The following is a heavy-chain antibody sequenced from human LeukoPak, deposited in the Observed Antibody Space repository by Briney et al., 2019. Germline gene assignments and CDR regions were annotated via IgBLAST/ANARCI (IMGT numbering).Heavy chain of an antibody. J-gene: IGHJ5*02. D-gene: IGHD2-2*02. Sequence: PSETLSLTRTVYGGSFSDYYWNWIRQPPGKGLEWIGEINHSGSTNYNPSLKSRVTILLDTSKKQFSLRLSSVTAADTAVYYCARGGYITWFDPWGQGTLVTVSS. V-gene: IGHV4-34*01. CDR2: INHSGST. CDR1: GGSFSDYY. CDR3: ARGGYITWFDP.